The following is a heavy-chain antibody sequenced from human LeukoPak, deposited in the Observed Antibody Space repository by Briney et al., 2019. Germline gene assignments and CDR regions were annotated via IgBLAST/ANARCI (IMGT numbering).Heavy chain of an antibody. V-gene: IGHV1-69*06. CDR1: GGTFSSYA. J-gene: IGHJ4*02. Sequence: SVKVSCKASGGTFSSYAISWVRQAPGQGLEWMGGIIPIFGTANYAQKFQGRVTITADKSTSTAYMELSSLRSEDTAVYYCARDVRYDYYDSSGPFDYWGQGTLVTVSS. D-gene: IGHD3-22*01. CDR2: IIPIFGTA. CDR3: ARDVRYDYYDSSGPFDY.